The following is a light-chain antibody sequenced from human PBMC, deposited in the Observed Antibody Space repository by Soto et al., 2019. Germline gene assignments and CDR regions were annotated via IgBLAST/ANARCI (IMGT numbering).Light chain of an antibody. V-gene: IGKV3-20*01. Sequence: EIVLTQSPGTLSLSPGERATLSCRTSQSVASSSLAGYQQKPGQAPRLLIYGASTRATGIPDRFSGSGSGTDFTLTISRLEPEDFAVYYCQQYGTSFWTFGQGTKVEIK. CDR3: QQYGTSFWT. CDR2: GAS. J-gene: IGKJ1*01. CDR1: QSVASSS.